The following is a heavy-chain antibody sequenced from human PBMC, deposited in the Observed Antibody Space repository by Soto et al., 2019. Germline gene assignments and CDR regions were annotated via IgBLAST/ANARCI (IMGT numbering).Heavy chain of an antibody. J-gene: IGHJ5*02. CDR1: GGSIIDSSSY. CDR3: ARQIYTSTWYNWFDP. CDR2: IYYSGNT. Sequence: SETLSLTCSFSGGSIIDSSSYWGWIRQPPGKGLEWIGSIYYSGNTYYNPSLKSRVILFVDKSKNQFSLRLISVTAADTAVYYRARQIYTSTWYNWFDPWGQGTPVTVSS. V-gene: IGHV4-39*01. D-gene: IGHD2-2*02.